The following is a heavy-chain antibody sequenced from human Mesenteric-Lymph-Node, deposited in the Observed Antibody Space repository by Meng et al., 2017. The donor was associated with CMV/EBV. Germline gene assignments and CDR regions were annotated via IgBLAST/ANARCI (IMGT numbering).Heavy chain of an antibody. CDR3: AKDLEGGLDY. Sequence: SLKISCAASGFTFDDYAMHWVRQAPGKGLEWVSGISWNSGSIGYADSVKGRFTISRDNAKNSLYLQMNSLRAEDTALYYCAKDLEGGLDYWGQGTLVTVSS. CDR1: GFTFDDYA. CDR2: ISWNSGSI. D-gene: IGHD2-15*01. J-gene: IGHJ4*02. V-gene: IGHV3-9*01.